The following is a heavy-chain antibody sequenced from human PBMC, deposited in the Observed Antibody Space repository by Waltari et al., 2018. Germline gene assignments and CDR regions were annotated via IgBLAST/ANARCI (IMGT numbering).Heavy chain of an antibody. J-gene: IGHJ1*01. D-gene: IGHD4-17*01. CDR3: GRIAFGDDGGYFQH. V-gene: IGHV4-39*01. CDR2: MQYRGST. CDR1: GGSISTNYN. Sequence: QLQLHESGPGLVKPSETLSLTCTVSGGSISTNYNWGWIRQPPGKGLEWMGNMQYRGSTFYHPSLKSRVTISLDTSKNQFSLRLSSVGAADTAVYFCGRIAFGDDGGYFQHWGQGTLVTVSS.